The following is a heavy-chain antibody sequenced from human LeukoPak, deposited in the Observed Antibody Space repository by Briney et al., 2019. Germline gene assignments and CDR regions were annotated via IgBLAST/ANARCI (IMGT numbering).Heavy chain of an antibody. CDR3: ARHDVVPVIRRGFDF. D-gene: IGHD2-21*02. V-gene: IGHV4-59*08. Sequence: SETLSLTCTVSGGSASGYYWSWIRQSPGKGLEWIGYIFYTGTTLYSPSLRGRVTMSVDTSENQFSLKLSSVTAADTAMYYCARHDVVPVIRRGFDFWGQGTLVTVSS. CDR1: GGSASGYY. J-gene: IGHJ4*02. CDR2: IFYTGTT.